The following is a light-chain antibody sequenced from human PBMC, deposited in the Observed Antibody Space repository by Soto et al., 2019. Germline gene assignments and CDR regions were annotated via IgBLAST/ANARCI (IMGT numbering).Light chain of an antibody. J-gene: IGKJ1*01. CDR2: KTS. CDR1: QTSSSW. V-gene: IGKV1-5*03. CDR3: QHYNSYSEA. Sequence: DIQMTQSPSTLSGSVGDRVTITCRASQTSSSWLAWYQQKPGKAPKLLIYKTSTLKSGVPSRFSGSGSGTEFTLTNSSLQPDDFATYYCQHYNSYSEAVGQGTKVEL.